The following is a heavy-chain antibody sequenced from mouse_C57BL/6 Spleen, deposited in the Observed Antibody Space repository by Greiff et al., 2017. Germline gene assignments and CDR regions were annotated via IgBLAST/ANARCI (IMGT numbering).Heavy chain of an antibody. CDR2: IDPENGDT. Sequence: EVQLVESGAELVRPGASVKLSCTASGFNIKDDYMHWVKQRPEQGLEWIGRIDPENGDTEYASKFQGKATITADTSSTTAYLQLSSLTSDDASVYYCSTYPREFAYWGQGTLVTVSA. J-gene: IGHJ3*01. V-gene: IGHV14-4*01. CDR1: GFNIKDDY. CDR3: STYPREFAY.